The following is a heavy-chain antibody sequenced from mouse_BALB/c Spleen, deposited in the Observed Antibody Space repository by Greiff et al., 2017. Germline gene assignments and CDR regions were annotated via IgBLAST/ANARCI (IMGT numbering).Heavy chain of an antibody. CDR1: GFTFSSYA. CDR3: AKIYYGNSFAY. V-gene: IGHV5-9-4*01. Sequence: EVKVVESGGGLVKPGGSLKLSCAASGFTFSSYAMSWVRQSPEKRLEWVAEISSGGSYTYYPDTVTGRFTISRDNAKNTLYLEMSSLRSEDTAMYYCAKIYYGNSFAYWGQGTLVTVSA. J-gene: IGHJ3*01. D-gene: IGHD2-1*01. CDR2: ISSGGSYT.